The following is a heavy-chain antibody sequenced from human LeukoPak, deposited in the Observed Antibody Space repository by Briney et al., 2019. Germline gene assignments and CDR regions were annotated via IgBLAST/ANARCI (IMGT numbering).Heavy chain of an antibody. Sequence: SETLSLTCTVSGGSISSYYWSWIRQPPGKGLEWIGYIYYSGSTNYNPSLKSRVTISVDTSKNQFSLKLSSVTAADTAVYYCARGMRFGELLPFDYWGQGTLVTVSS. V-gene: IGHV4-59*01. CDR3: ARGMRFGELLPFDY. CDR2: IYYSGST. J-gene: IGHJ4*02. D-gene: IGHD3-10*01. CDR1: GGSISSYY.